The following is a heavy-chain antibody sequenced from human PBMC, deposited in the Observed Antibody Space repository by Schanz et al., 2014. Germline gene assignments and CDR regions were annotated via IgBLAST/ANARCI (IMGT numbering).Heavy chain of an antibody. J-gene: IGHJ4*02. Sequence: EVQLLESGGGLVQPGGSLRLSCAASGFGFSSYSMNWVRQAPGKGLEWVSYVSSSSSYTHYADSVKGRFTISRDNAKNSLYLQMNSLRAEDTAVYYCARSQGSSFDSWGQGTLVTVSS. CDR1: GFGFSSYS. CDR3: ARSQGSSFDS. D-gene: IGHD6-13*01. CDR2: VSSSSSYT. V-gene: IGHV3-48*04.